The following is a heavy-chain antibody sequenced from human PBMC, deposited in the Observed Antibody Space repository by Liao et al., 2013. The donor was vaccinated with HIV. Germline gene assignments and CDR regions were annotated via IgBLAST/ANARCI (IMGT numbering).Heavy chain of an antibody. V-gene: IGHV4-34*12. J-gene: IGHJ6*03. Sequence: QVHLQQMDAGLLKPSETLSLTCGVSGGSFSVYYWSWIRHYPGKGLEWIGEIFHSGTTNYNPSLKSRVVMSIDTSRNQFSLRLNSVTAADTAMYYCAREGPYDSSGYYYYYMDVWGKGTTVTVSS. CDR1: GGSFSVYY. CDR2: IFHSGTT. D-gene: IGHD3-22*01. CDR3: AREGPYDSSGYYYYYMDV.